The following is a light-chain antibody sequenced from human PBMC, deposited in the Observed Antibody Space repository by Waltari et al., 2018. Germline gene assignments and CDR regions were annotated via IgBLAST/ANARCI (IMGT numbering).Light chain of an antibody. J-gene: IGKJ2*01. Sequence: VLTQSPGTLSLSPGETATLSCRASQTITKRYFAWYQQKPGQAPRLLIDGASSRAAGVPDRFSGSGSGTDFTLTISRLEPEDFAVYFCQQYGSSIMYTFGQGTKLEIK. CDR2: GAS. CDR3: QQYGSSIMYT. V-gene: IGKV3-20*01. CDR1: QTITKRY.